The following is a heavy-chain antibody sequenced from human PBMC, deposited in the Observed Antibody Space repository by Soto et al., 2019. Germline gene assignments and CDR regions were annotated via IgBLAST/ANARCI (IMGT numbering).Heavy chain of an antibody. V-gene: IGHV5-51*01. CDR3: ATAYVYDFENSNYYRDAFDI. CDR2: MYPDDSDI. CDR1: GYSFSFYW. D-gene: IGHD3-22*01. J-gene: IGHJ3*02. Sequence: EALNLSCKASGYSFSFYWIGWVRQMPGKGLEWMAIMYPDDSDIRYSPSFEAHVTISADKSTSTAFLQWSSLKASDTAMYYCATAYVYDFENSNYYRDAFDIWGQGTLVTVSS.